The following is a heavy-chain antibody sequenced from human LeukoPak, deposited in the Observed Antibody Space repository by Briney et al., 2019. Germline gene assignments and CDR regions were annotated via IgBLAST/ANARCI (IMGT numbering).Heavy chain of an antibody. CDR3: GKGSLAVPATPLDF. CDR2: ISSRSTTM. D-gene: IGHD2-15*01. CDR1: GFDFSNSL. J-gene: IGHJ4*02. Sequence: GGSLRLSCTASGFDFSNSLMTWVRQAPGKGLEWISYISSRSTTMYYADSVKGRFTISRDNGKNTVYLQMNNLRVDDTAVLYCGKGSLAVPATPLDFWGQGTLVTVSS. V-gene: IGHV3-11*01.